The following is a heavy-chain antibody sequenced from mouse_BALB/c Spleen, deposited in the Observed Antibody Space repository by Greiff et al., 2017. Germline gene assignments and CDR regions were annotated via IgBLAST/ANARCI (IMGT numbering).Heavy chain of an antibody. Sequence: VMLVESGPGLVAPSQSLSITCTVSGFSFTSYGVHWVRQPPGKGLEWLGVIWAGGSTNYYSALMSRLSISKDNSKSQVFLKMNSLQTDDTAMYYCARDGASLLRLPDAMDYWGQGTSVTVSS. CDR1: GFSFTSYG. CDR2: IWAGGST. J-gene: IGHJ4*01. D-gene: IGHD1-2*01. CDR3: ARDGASLLRLPDAMDY. V-gene: IGHV2-9*02.